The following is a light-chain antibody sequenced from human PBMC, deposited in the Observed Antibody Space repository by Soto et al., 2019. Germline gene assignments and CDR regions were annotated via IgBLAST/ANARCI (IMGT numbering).Light chain of an antibody. J-gene: IGLJ2*01. Sequence: NFMLTQPHSVSESPGKTVTISCTHSSGSIASNYVQWSQQRPGSAPTTVIYEDDQRPSGVPDRFSGSIDSSSNSASLTISGLKTEDEADYYCQSYDSSNQGVVFGGGTKLTVL. CDR3: QSYDSSNQGVV. CDR2: EDD. CDR1: SGSIASNY. V-gene: IGLV6-57*04.